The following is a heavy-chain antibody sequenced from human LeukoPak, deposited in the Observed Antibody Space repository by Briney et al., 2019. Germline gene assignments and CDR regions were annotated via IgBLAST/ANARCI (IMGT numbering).Heavy chain of an antibody. J-gene: IGHJ4*02. CDR3: ARRAIDDIVVVPAASFFDY. V-gene: IGHV4-39*01. D-gene: IGHD2-2*01. CDR2: IYYSGST. Sequence: GSLRLSCAASGFTFSTYALNWVRQPPGKGLEWIGSIYYSGSTYYNPSLKSRVTISVDTSKNQFSLKLSSVTAADTAVYYCARRAIDDIVVVPAASFFDYWGQGTLVTVSS. CDR1: GFTFSTYA.